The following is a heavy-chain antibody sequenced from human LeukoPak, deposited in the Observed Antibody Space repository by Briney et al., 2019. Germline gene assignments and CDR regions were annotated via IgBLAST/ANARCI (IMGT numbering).Heavy chain of an antibody. CDR1: GFTFSSYS. J-gene: IGHJ4*02. CDR2: ISSSSSYI. Sequence: GGSLRLSCAASGFTFSSYSMNWVRQAPGKGLEWVSSISSSSSYIYYADSVKGRFTISRDNAKNSLYLQMNSLRAEDTAVYYCARVEYSSSSLVDYWGRGTLVTVSS. CDR3: ARVEYSSSSLVDY. V-gene: IGHV3-21*01. D-gene: IGHD6-6*01.